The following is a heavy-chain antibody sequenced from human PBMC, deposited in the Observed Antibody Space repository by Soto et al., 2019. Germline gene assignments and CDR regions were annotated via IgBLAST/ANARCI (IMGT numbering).Heavy chain of an antibody. Sequence: QVQLVQSGAEVKKPGASVKVSCKASGYTFTSYDINWVRQATGQGLEWMGWMNPKSGNTDCPQKFQGRVTMTRNTSISTAYMELSSLRSEDTAVYYCAWGRSGWYRVAYWGQGTLVTVSS. CDR1: GYTFTSYD. V-gene: IGHV1-8*01. J-gene: IGHJ4*02. CDR3: AWGRSGWYRVAY. D-gene: IGHD6-19*01. CDR2: MNPKSGNT.